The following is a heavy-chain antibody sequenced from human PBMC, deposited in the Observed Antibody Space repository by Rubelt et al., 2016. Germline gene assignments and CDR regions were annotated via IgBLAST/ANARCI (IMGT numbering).Heavy chain of an antibody. CDR2: VRFDESTK. D-gene: IGHD5-18*01. V-gene: IGHV3-30*02. CDR3: SKPKYSGTVGNDAFDI. Sequence: PGRSLRLSCAASGFTLSSYAMHWVRQAPGKGLEWVAFVRFDESTKYYEDSVQGRFTISRDNSQNSLYLQMNSLRAEDTAVSYCSKPKYSGTVGNDAFDIWGQGTVVTVSS. J-gene: IGHJ3*02. CDR1: GFTLSSYA.